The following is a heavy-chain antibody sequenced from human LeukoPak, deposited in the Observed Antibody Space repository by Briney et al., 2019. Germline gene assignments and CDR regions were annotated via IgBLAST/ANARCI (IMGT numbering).Heavy chain of an antibody. D-gene: IGHD3-22*01. V-gene: IGHV3-74*01. Sequence: GGSLRLSCAASGFTFSSYWMHWVRQAPGKGLVWVSRINSDGSSTSYADSVKGRFTISRDNAKTTLYLQMNSLRAEDTAVYYCARAMIVVPHAFDIWGQGTMVTVSS. J-gene: IGHJ3*02. CDR3: ARAMIVVPHAFDI. CDR1: GFTFSSYW. CDR2: INSDGSST.